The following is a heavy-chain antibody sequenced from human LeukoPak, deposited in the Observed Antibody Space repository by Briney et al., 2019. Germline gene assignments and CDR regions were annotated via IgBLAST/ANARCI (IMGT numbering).Heavy chain of an antibody. J-gene: IGHJ4*02. Sequence: SETLSLTCTVSGDSINGFYWSWIRQPPGKGLEWIGYIYYSGGTNYNPSLKSRVTISVDTSKNQFSLKLSSVTAAGTAVYYCARGVVIAPQTFDYWGQGTLVTVSS. CDR3: ARGVVIAPQTFDY. CDR2: IYYSGGT. CDR1: GDSINGFY. D-gene: IGHD2-21*01. V-gene: IGHV4-59*01.